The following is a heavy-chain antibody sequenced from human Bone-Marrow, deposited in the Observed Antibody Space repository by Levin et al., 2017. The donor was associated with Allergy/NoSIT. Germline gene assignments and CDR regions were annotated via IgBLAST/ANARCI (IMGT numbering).Heavy chain of an antibody. CDR3: ASGPISDY. Sequence: PGGSLRLSCEASGFSFSDYEMTWVRQAPGKGLEWISYISESGDTIYYADSVKGRFTISRDNAKNSLYLQMNSLRAEDTAVYYCASGPISDYWGQGTQVSVSS. CDR1: GFSFSDYE. V-gene: IGHV3-48*03. CDR2: ISESGDTI. D-gene: IGHD3-3*01. J-gene: IGHJ4*02.